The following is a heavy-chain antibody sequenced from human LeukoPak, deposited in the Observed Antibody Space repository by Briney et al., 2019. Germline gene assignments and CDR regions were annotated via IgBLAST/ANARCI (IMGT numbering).Heavy chain of an antibody. CDR1: GFTFSNYA. Sequence: GGSLRLSCAASGFTFSNYAMNWVRQAPGKGLEWVSYISASGITIYYADSVKGRFTISRDNAKNSLYLQMNSLRAEDTAVYYCATGDDYRTFDYWGQGTLVTVSS. V-gene: IGHV3-48*03. J-gene: IGHJ4*02. D-gene: IGHD5-24*01. CDR3: ATGDDYRTFDY. CDR2: ISASGITI.